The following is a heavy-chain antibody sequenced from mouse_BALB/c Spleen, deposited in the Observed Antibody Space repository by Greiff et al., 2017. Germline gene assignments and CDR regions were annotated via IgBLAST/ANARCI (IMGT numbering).Heavy chain of an antibody. J-gene: IGHJ4*01. CDR3: ARSGAARGLAMDY. D-gene: IGHD3-1*01. CDR1: GFTFSSFG. Sequence: DVMLVESGGGLVQPGGSRKLSCAASGFTFSSFGMHWVRQAPEKGLEWVAYISSGSSTIYYADTVKGRFTISRDNPKNTLFLQMTSLRSEDTAMYYCARSGAARGLAMDYWGQGTSVTVSS. CDR2: ISSGSSTI. V-gene: IGHV5-17*02.